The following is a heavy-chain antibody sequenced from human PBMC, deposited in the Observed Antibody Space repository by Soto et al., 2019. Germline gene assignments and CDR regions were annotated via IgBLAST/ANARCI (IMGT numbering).Heavy chain of an antibody. CDR3: ARGRSVGIQNWFDP. Sequence: PSETLSLTCAVYGGSFSGYYWSWIRQPPGKGLEWIGEINHSGSTNYNPSLKSRVTISVDTSKNQFSLKLSSVTAADTAVYYCARGRSVGIQNWFDPWGQGTLVTVSS. D-gene: IGHD3-3*01. CDR1: GGSFSGYY. J-gene: IGHJ5*02. V-gene: IGHV4-34*01. CDR2: INHSGST.